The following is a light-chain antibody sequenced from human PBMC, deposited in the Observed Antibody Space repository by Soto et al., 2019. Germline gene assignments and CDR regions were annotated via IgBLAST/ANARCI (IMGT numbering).Light chain of an antibody. J-gene: IGLJ1*01. V-gene: IGLV2-11*01. CDR3: CSYAGSYTYV. CDR1: SSDVGGYDY. Sequence: QSALTQPASVSGSPGQSITISCTGTSSDVGGYDYVSWYQLHPGKAPKLMIYDVSKRPSGVPDRFSGSKSGNTASLTISGLQAEDEADYYCCSYAGSYTYVFGTGTKLTVL. CDR2: DVS.